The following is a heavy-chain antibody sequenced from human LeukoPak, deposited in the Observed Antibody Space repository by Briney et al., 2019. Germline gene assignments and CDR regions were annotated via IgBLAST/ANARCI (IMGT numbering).Heavy chain of an antibody. Sequence: ASVKVSCKASGYTFTGYYMHWVRQATGQGLEWMGWMNPNSGNTGYAQKFQGRVTMTRNTSISTAYMELSSLRSEDTAVYYCARVYYDFWSGYYRGNYFDYWGQGTLVTVSS. CDR1: GYTFTGYY. D-gene: IGHD3-3*01. CDR3: ARVYYDFWSGYYRGNYFDY. V-gene: IGHV1-8*02. J-gene: IGHJ4*02. CDR2: MNPNSGNT.